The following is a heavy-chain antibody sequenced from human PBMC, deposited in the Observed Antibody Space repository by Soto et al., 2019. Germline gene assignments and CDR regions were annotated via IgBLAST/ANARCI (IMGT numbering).Heavy chain of an antibody. CDR3: ARQDRQLGDAFDI. Sequence: QVQLVKSGGGVVQPGRSLRLSCAASGFTFSSYGMHWVRQAPGKGLEWVAVIWYDGSNKYYADSVKGRFTISRDNSKNTLYLQMNSLRAEDTAVYYCARQDRQLGDAFDIWGQGTMVTVSS. CDR1: GFTFSSYG. V-gene: IGHV3-33*01. CDR2: IWYDGSNK. J-gene: IGHJ3*02. D-gene: IGHD5-18*01.